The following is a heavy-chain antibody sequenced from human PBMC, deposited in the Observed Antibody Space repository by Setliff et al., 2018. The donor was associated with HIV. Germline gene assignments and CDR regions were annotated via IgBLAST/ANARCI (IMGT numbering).Heavy chain of an antibody. D-gene: IGHD3-22*01. CDR2: ISAYRGNT. J-gene: IGHJ3*01. V-gene: IGHV1-18*04. Sequence: ASVKVSCKAAGYNFLSYGFSWVRQAPGQGFQWMGWISAYRGNTIYAQNLQGRVTMTTDTSTSTVYMELRSLTSDDTAVYYCAKADCTSSSCYSPFNAWGPGTMVTVSS. CDR1: GYNFLSYG. CDR3: AKADCTSSSCYSPFNA.